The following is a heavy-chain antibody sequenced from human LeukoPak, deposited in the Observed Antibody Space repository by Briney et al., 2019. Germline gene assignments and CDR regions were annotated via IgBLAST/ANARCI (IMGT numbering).Heavy chain of an antibody. CDR2: ITSSSGSI. CDR3: ARGRDGYNSSPFES. J-gene: IGHJ4*02. CDR1: GFTFSSYS. V-gene: IGHV3-48*04. Sequence: PGGSLRLSCAASGFTFSSYSMNWVRQAPGKGLEWVSYITSSSGSIYYADSVKGRFTISRDNAKNTLYLQMNSLRAEDTALYYCARGRDGYNSSPFESWGQGTLVTVSS. D-gene: IGHD5-24*01.